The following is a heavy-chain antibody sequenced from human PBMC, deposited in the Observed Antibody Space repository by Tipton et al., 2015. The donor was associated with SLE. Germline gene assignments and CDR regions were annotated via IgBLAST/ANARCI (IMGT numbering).Heavy chain of an antibody. CDR1: GGSISSQY. CDR2: IYDSGRT. V-gene: IGHV4-59*11. J-gene: IGHJ3*01. Sequence: GLVKPSETLSLICTVSGGSISSQYWSWIRQPPGKALEWIGYIYDSGRTNYNPSLKSRVTILLDTSKNQFSLNLTSVTAADTAVYYCTRERGGTSGTWGQGTLVTVSS. D-gene: IGHD3-10*01. CDR3: TRERGGTSGT.